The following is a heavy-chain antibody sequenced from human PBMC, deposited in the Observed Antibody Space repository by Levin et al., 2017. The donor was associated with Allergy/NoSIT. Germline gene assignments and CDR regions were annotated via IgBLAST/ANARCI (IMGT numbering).Heavy chain of an antibody. Sequence: ASVKVSCKASGYTFTGYYMHWVRQAPGQGLEWMGWINPNSGGTNYAQKFQGRVTMTRDTSISTAYMELSRLRSDDTAVYYCVREYPLADPSSRGGRSWFDPWGQGTLVTVSS. D-gene: IGHD3-3*02. V-gene: IGHV1-2*02. CDR3: VREYPLADPSSRGGRSWFDP. CDR1: GYTFTGYY. CDR2: INPNSGGT. J-gene: IGHJ5*02.